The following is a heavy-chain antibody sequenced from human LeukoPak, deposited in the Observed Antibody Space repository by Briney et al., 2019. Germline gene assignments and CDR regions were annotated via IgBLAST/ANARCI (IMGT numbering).Heavy chain of an antibody. D-gene: IGHD4-17*01. J-gene: IGHJ4*02. CDR2: ISYDGSNK. V-gene: IGHV3-30*04. Sequence: GGSLRLSCAASGVTLSSYAMHWVRQAPGKGLEWVAVISYDGSNKYYADSVKGRFTISRDNSKNTLYLQMNSLRAEDTAVYYCARASTLTTVTYDYWGQGTLVTVSS. CDR1: GVTLSSYA. CDR3: ARASTLTTVTYDY.